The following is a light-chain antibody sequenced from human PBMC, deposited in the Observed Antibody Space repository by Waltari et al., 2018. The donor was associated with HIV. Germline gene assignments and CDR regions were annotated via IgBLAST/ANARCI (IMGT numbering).Light chain of an antibody. Sequence: EFVLTPSPGTLSLSPGERATLFCSASQSVSSSYLAWYQQRPGQAPMLLIYGASSRAAGIPDRFTGSGSGTDFTLTISRLEPEDFAVYYCQHFDTSLPKYTFGQGTKLEIK. J-gene: IGKJ2*01. CDR1: QSVSSSY. CDR2: GAS. V-gene: IGKV3-20*01. CDR3: QHFDTSLPKYT.